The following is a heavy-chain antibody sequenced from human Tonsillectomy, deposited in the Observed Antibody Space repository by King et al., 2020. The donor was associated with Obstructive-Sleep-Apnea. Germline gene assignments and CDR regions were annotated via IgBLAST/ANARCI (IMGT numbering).Heavy chain of an antibody. D-gene: IGHD3-22*01. CDR1: GGSISSYY. J-gene: IGHJ4*02. V-gene: IGHV4-59*01. Sequence: VQLQESGPGLVKPSETLSLTCTVSGGSISSYYWSWIRQPPGKGLEWIGYIYYSGSTNYNPSLKSRVTISVDTSKNQFSLKLSSVTAADTAVYYCARVYYDSSGIDYWGQGTLVTVSS. CDR2: IYYSGST. CDR3: ARVYYDSSGIDY.